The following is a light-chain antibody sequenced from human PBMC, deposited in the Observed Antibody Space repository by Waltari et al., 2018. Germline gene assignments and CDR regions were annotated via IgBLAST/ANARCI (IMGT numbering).Light chain of an antibody. Sequence: QSALTQPRPVSGSPGQSVTISCTGTSSDVGGYNYVSWYQQHPGKAPKLMIYDVSKRPSGVPDCFSGSKSGNTASLTISGLQAEDEADYYCCSYAGSYTFVVFGGGTKLTVL. CDR2: DVS. CDR3: CSYAGSYTFVV. V-gene: IGLV2-11*01. J-gene: IGLJ2*01. CDR1: SSDVGGYNY.